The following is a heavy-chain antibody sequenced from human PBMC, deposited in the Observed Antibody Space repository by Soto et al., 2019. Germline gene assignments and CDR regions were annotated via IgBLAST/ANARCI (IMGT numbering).Heavy chain of an antibody. D-gene: IGHD6-19*01. V-gene: IGHV4-59*01. CDR1: GGSISGSY. CDR2: VYYTGST. CDR3: ARSVAVPGAHIDY. J-gene: IGHJ4*02. Sequence: SEALSVTCIVPGGSISGSYWSWIRQSPGKGLEWLGYVYYTGSTNYSPSLRSRVSISVDTSKNEFSLRLSSVTAADTAVYFCARSVAVPGAHIDYWGQGTQVTVSS.